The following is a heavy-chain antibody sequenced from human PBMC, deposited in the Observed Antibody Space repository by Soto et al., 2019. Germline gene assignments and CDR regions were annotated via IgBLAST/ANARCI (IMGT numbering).Heavy chain of an antibody. Sequence: SETLSLTCAVYGGSVRGYYWSWIRQPPGKGLEWIGEINDSGSTKYNPSLKSRVTISVDTSKNQFSLSLSSVTAADTAVYFCARKGYDTSNHHFDPWRQGTLVPVS. D-gene: IGHD3-22*01. CDR2: INDSGST. CDR1: GGSVRGYY. J-gene: IGHJ5*02. CDR3: ARKGYDTSNHHFDP. V-gene: IGHV4-34*01.